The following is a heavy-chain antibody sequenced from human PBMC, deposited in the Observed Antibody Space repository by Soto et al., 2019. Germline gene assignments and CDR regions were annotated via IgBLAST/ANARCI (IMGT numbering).Heavy chain of an antibody. CDR1: GISLSTSGVG. J-gene: IGHJ3*02. CDR3: ARGLATLPVFAFDI. V-gene: IGHV2-5*01. Sequence: VSGPTLVNPTQTLTLTCTLSGISLSTSGVGLGWIRQTPGKALEWLALVYWNDDKHYSPSLKSRLTITKDTSKNQAILTMTNMDTVDTATYYCARGLATLPVFAFDIWGQGTVVTVSS. D-gene: IGHD1-1*01. CDR2: VYWNDDK.